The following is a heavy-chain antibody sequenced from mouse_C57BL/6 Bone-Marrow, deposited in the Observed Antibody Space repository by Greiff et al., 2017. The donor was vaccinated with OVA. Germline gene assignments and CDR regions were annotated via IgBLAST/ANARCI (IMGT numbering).Heavy chain of an antibody. D-gene: IGHD4-1*01. V-gene: IGHV1-42*01. CDR2: INPSTGGT. J-gene: IGHJ3*01. Sequence: VQLQQSGPELVKPGASVKISCKASGYSFTGYYMNWVKQSPEQSLEWIGEINPSTGGTPYNQKFKAKATLTVAKSSSTAYMQLKSLTSEDSAVYYCARGGTSPFAYWGQGTLVTVSA. CDR1: GYSFTGYY. CDR3: ARGGTSPFAY.